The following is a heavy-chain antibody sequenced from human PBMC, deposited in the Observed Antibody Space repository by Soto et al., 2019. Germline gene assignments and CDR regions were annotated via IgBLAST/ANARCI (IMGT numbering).Heavy chain of an antibody. CDR2: IYYSGST. Sequence: SETLSLTCTVSGGSISSYYWSWIRQPPGKGLEWIGYIYYSGSTNYNPSLKSRVTISVDTSKNQFSLKLSSVTAADTAVYYCARGMGYERKRWEFAYWTDSSGWYYFDYWGQGTLVTVSS. CDR3: ARGMGYERKRWEFAYWTDSSGWYYFDY. D-gene: IGHD6-19*01. V-gene: IGHV4-59*01. CDR1: GGSISSYY. J-gene: IGHJ4*02.